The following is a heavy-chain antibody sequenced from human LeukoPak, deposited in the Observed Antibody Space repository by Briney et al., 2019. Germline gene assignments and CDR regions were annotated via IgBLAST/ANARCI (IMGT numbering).Heavy chain of an antibody. CDR3: ARAVSGRFDY. D-gene: IGHD6-19*01. Sequence: EPSETLSLTCTVSGGSISSYYWSWIRQPPGKGLEWIGYIYYSGSTNYNPSLKSRVTISVDTSKNQFSLRLSSVTAADTAIYYCARAVSGRFDYWGQGTLVTVSS. J-gene: IGHJ4*02. CDR1: GGSISSYY. V-gene: IGHV4-59*08. CDR2: IYYSGST.